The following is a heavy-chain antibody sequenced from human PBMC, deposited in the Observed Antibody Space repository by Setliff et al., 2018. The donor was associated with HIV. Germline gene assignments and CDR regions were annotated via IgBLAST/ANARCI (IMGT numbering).Heavy chain of an antibody. Sequence: KPSETLSLTCAASGYSISSDYYWGWIRQPPGKGLEWIGSIYHSGNTYYHPSLKSRVTISVDASKNQFSLKLNSVTAADTAVYYCARDGFYYNFWSGYRGYFDYWGQGTLVTVSS. CDR1: GYSISSDYY. CDR2: IYHSGNT. J-gene: IGHJ4*02. CDR3: ARDGFYYNFWSGYRGYFDY. D-gene: IGHD3-3*01. V-gene: IGHV4-38-2*02.